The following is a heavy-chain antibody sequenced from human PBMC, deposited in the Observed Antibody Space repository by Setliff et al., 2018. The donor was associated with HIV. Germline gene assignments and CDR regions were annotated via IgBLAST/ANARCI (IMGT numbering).Heavy chain of an antibody. D-gene: IGHD1-26*01. V-gene: IGHV4-39*07. CDR3: ASGGHRLHDY. CDR2: IYYSGGT. Sequence: KTSETLSLTCTVSGGSISSSSYYWGWIRQPPGKGLEWIGTIYYSGGTYYKSSLKSRLIISLDTSKNQFSLNLRSVTAADTAVYFCASGGHRLHDYWGQGTLVTVSS. CDR1: GGSISSSSYY. J-gene: IGHJ4*02.